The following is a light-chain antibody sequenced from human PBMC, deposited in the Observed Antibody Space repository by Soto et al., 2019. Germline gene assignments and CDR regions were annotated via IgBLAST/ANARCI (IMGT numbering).Light chain of an antibody. CDR2: KDS. Sequence: SYELTQPPSVSVSPGQTARITCSGDALPKQYAYWYQQKPGQAPVLVIYKDSERPSGIPERFSGSSSGTTVTLTISGVQAEDEADYDCKSAVSSGTYEVFGGGTKLTVL. CDR1: ALPKQY. V-gene: IGLV3-25*03. J-gene: IGLJ2*01. CDR3: KSAVSSGTYEV.